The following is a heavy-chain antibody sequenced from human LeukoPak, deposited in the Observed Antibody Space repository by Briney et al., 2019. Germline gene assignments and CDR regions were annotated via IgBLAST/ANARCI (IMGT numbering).Heavy chain of an antibody. CDR1: GNTFTNHC. CDR2: IYPSNSDT. V-gene: IGHV5-51*01. Sequence: GESLKISCTGAGNTFTNHCIGWGRQMPGEGLEWMGIIYPSNSDTRYSPSLEGQVTMSVDKSISTAYLEWSSLKASDTAMYYCAGRGYGGNSADDWGQGTLVTVSS. D-gene: IGHD4-23*01. J-gene: IGHJ4*02. CDR3: AGRGYGGNSADD.